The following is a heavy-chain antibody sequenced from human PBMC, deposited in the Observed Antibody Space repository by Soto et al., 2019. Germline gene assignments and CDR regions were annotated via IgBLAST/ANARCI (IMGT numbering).Heavy chain of an antibody. CDR1: GYTFTSYA. V-gene: IGHV1-3*01. D-gene: IGHD1-7*01. J-gene: IGHJ5*02. CDR3: ARDRDNWNYVWFDP. Sequence: ASVKVSCQASGYTFTSYAMHWVRQAPGQRLEWMGWINAGNGNTKYSQKFQGRVTITRDTSASTAYMELSSLRSEDTAVYYCARDRDNWNYVWFDPWGQGTLVTVSS. CDR2: INAGNGNT.